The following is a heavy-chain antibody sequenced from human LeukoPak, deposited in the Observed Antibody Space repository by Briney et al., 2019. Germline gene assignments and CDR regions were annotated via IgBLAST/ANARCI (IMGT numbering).Heavy chain of an antibody. Sequence: ASVKVSCKASGYTFTGYYLHWVRQAPRQGLEWMGWINPNSGGTNYAQKFQGRVTMTRDTSISTAYMELRRLRSDDTGVFYCARVVGFSYGSHPDYWGQGTLVTVSS. D-gene: IGHD5-18*01. J-gene: IGHJ4*02. V-gene: IGHV1-2*02. CDR2: INPNSGGT. CDR3: ARVVGFSYGSHPDY. CDR1: GYTFTGYY.